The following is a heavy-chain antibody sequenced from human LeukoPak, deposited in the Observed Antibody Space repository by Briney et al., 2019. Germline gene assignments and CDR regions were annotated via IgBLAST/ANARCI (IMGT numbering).Heavy chain of an antibody. D-gene: IGHD3-16*01. V-gene: IGHV4-34*01. J-gene: IGHJ5*02. CDR2: INHSGST. Sequence: PSETLSLTCAVYGGSFSGYYWSWIRQPPGKGLEWIGEINHSGSTNYNPSLKSRVTISVDTSKNQFSLKLSSVTAADTAVYYCARIRGKPHVMITFGGVIGWFDPWGQGTLVTVSS. CDR1: GGSFSGYY. CDR3: ARIRGKPHVMITFGGVIGWFDP.